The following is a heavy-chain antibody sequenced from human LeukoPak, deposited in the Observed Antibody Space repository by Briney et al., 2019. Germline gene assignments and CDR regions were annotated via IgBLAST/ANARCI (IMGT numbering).Heavy chain of an antibody. CDR2: IYYSGGT. D-gene: IGHD5-18*01. CDR1: GGSINYYY. V-gene: IGHV4-59*12. CDR3: ARAQGYSYGNTLDY. Sequence: SETLSLTCTVSGGSINYYYWMWLRQPPGKGMEGIGYIYYSGGTHYNPSLKSRVTISVDRSKNQFSLKLSSVTAADTAVYYCARAQGYSYGNTLDYWGQGTLVTVSS. J-gene: IGHJ4*02.